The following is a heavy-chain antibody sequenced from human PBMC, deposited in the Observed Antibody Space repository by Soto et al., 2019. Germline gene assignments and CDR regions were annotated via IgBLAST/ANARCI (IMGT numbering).Heavy chain of an antibody. CDR1: GFSLSTSGMR. CDR3: ARMGSVDDY. CDR2: IDWNDNT. D-gene: IGHD3-10*01. V-gene: IGHV2-70*04. J-gene: IGHJ4*02. Sequence: SGPTLVNPTQTLTLTCSFSGFSLSTSGMRVNWIRQPPGRALEWLARIDWNDNTFYNKSLRTRLTISKDTSENQVVLIMTNMDPADTGTYFCARMGSVDDYRREGTLVTVSS.